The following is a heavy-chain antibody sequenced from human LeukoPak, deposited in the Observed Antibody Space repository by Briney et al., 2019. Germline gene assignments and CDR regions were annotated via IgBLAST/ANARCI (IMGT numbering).Heavy chain of an antibody. J-gene: IGHJ4*02. CDR3: ASGGSSHY. V-gene: IGHV4-59*01. D-gene: IGHD2-15*01. Sequence: PSETLSLTCTVSGGSISSYYWSWIRQPPGKGLEWIGYIYYSGSTNYNPSLKSRVTMSVDTSKNQFSLKLSSVTAADTAVYYCASGGSSHYWGQGTLVTVSS. CDR1: GGSISSYY. CDR2: IYYSGST.